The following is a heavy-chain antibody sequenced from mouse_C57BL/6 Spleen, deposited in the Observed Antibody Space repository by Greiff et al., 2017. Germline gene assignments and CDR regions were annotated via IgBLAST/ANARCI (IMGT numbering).Heavy chain of an antibody. Sequence: QVQLQQPGAELVRPGTSVKLSCKASGYTFTSYWMHWVKQRPGQGLEWIGVIDPSDSYTNYNQKFKGKDILTVDTDSSKDCMQLSSQTAEYSAVYYCAREYYGSSYGEAMDYWGQGTSVTVSS. CDR2: IDPSDSYT. J-gene: IGHJ4*01. CDR3: AREYYGSSYGEAMDY. CDR1: GYTFTSYW. V-gene: IGHV1-59*01. D-gene: IGHD1-1*01.